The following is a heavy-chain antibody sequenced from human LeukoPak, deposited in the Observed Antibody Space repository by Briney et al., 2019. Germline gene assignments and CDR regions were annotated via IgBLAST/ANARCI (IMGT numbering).Heavy chain of an antibody. J-gene: IGHJ4*02. Sequence: GRSLRLSCAASGFTFSSYAMHWVRQAPGKGLELVAVISYDGSNKFYADSVKGRFTISRDNSKNTLFRQMNSLRAEDTAVYYCAVIDYWGEGSLVTVSS. CDR3: AVIDY. CDR2: ISYDGSNK. V-gene: IGHV3-30*04. CDR1: GFTFSSYA.